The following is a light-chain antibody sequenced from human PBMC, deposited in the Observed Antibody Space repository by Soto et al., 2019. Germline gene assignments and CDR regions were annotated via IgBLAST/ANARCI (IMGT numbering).Light chain of an antibody. V-gene: IGKV3-11*01. CDR2: DAS. CDR1: QSVSSY. CDR3: QQRRYWPVT. Sequence: IVLTQSPAILAMAPGERSTRAWRAGQSVSSYVAWYQQKPGQAPRLLIYDASNRATGVPARFSGSGSGTDFTLTISSLAPDDFAVYYCQQRRYWPVTFGQGTKVDIK. J-gene: IGKJ1*01.